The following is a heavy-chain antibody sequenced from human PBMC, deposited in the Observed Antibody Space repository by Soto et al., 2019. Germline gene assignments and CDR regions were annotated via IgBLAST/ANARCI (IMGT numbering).Heavy chain of an antibody. J-gene: IGHJ4*02. V-gene: IGHV3-30-3*01. CDR3: ARGPITQTSFVDH. CDR1: GFTFSSYP. CDR2: ISYDGGNQ. D-gene: IGHD1-20*01. Sequence: WGSLRLSCEASGFTFSSYPMHWFRQAPGKGLEWVTVISYDGGNQYYADSVKGRFTISRDNSKDTLYLQMHSLRSDDTAVYFCARGPITQTSFVDHWGQGTLVTVSS.